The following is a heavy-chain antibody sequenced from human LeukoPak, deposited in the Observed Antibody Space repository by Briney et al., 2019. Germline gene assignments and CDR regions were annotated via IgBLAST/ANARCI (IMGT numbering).Heavy chain of an antibody. V-gene: IGHV4-4*02. CDR2: IYHSGST. CDR1: GGSISSSNW. D-gene: IGHD2-2*01. J-gene: IGHJ6*02. Sequence: SETLSLTCAVSGGSISSSNWWSWVRQPPGKGLEWIGEIYHSGSTNYNPSLKSRVTISVDTSKNQFSLKLSSVTAADTAVYYCARVRCSSTSCYYYYYYYGMDVWGQGTTVTVSS. CDR3: ARVRCSSTSCYYYYYYYGMDV.